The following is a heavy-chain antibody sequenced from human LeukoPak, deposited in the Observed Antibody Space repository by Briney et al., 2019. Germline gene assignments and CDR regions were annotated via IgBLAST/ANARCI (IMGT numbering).Heavy chain of an antibody. CDR2: IYPGDSDT. CDR1: GYSCTSYW. Sequence: GESLKISCKGSGYSCTSYWIGWVRQMPGKGLEWMEIIYPGDSDTRYSPSFQGQVTISADKSISTAYLQWSSLKASDTAMYYCARRRDILTGSLDYWGQGTLVTVSS. CDR3: ARRRDILTGSLDY. V-gene: IGHV5-51*01. J-gene: IGHJ4*02. D-gene: IGHD3-9*01.